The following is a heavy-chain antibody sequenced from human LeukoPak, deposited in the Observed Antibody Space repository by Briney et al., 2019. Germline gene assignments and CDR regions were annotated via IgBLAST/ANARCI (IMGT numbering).Heavy chain of an antibody. CDR2: IYYSGST. V-gene: IGHV4-39*01. CDR1: GGSISSSSYY. CDR3: ARPGGYYDSSGYLNPYDAFDI. Sequence: SETLSLTCTVSGGSISSSSYYWGWIRQPPGKGLEWIGSIYYSGSTYYNPSLKSRVTISVDTSKNQFSLKLSSVTAADTAVYYCARPGGYYDSSGYLNPYDAFDIWGQGTMVTVSS. J-gene: IGHJ3*02. D-gene: IGHD3-22*01.